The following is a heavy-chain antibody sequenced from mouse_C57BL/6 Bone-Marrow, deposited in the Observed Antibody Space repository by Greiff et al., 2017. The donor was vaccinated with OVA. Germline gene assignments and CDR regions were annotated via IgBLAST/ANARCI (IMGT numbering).Heavy chain of an antibody. CDR2: IHPNSGST. J-gene: IGHJ3*01. D-gene: IGHD2-10*01. V-gene: IGHV1-64*01. CDR1: GYTFTSYW. Sequence: VQLQQSGAELVKPGASVKLSCKASGYTFTSYWMHWVKQRPGQGLEWIGMIHPNSGSTNYNEKFKSKATLTVDKSSSTAYMQLSSLTSEDSAVYYCARRAYYGNYEGFAYWGQGTLVTVSA. CDR3: ARRAYYGNYEGFAY.